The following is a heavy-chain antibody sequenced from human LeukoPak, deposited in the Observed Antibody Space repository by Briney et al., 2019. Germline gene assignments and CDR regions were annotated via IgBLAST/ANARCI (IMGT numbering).Heavy chain of an antibody. Sequence: GGSLRLSCAASGFTFSSYAMSWVRQAPGKGLEWVSAISGSGGSTYYADSVKGRFTISRDNSKNTLYLQMNSLRAEDTAVYYCAKDLGVYCSSTSCYQFFRDAFDIWGQGTMVTVSS. D-gene: IGHD2-2*01. CDR2: ISGSGGST. V-gene: IGHV3-23*01. CDR1: GFTFSSYA. J-gene: IGHJ3*02. CDR3: AKDLGVYCSSTSCYQFFRDAFDI.